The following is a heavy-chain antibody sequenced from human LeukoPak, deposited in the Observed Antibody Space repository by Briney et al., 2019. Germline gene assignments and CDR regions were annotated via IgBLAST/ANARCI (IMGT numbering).Heavy chain of an antibody. CDR2: TYYRSKWYN. CDR1: RDSLCSNIAA. D-gene: IGHD4-23*01. V-gene: IGHV6-1*01. J-gene: IGHJ4*02. CDR3: AGGYGGLDY. Sequence: SQTLSLLYVISRDSLCSNIAAGKWIRQSPSRGLEWLGRTYYRSKWYNEYAVSVKSRITINPDTSKNQFTLHLNSVTPEDTAVYYCAGGYGGLDYWGQGTLVTVSS.